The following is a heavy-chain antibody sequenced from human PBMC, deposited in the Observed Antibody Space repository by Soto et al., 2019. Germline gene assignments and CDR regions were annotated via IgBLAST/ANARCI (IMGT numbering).Heavy chain of an antibody. Sequence: ILSRPCPVSGGPIRCVGYYWSWLRQHPGAGLEWIGYIYYSGSTNYNPSLQSRVTISVDTSKNQFSLKLSSVTAADTAVYYCARVDVRYDSSGYPFPFYFDYWGQGTLVTVSS. V-gene: IGHV4-31*03. CDR2: IYYSGST. D-gene: IGHD3-22*01. CDR1: GGPIRCVGYY. J-gene: IGHJ4*02. CDR3: ARVDVRYDSSGYPFPFYFDY.